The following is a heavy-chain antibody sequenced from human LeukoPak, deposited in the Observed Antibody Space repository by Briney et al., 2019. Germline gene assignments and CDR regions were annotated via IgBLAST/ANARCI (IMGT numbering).Heavy chain of an antibody. CDR1: GFTFNNAW. CDR3: AKSYGSGAKFYYYYMDV. CDR2: ISGNGAST. V-gene: IGHV3-23*01. J-gene: IGHJ6*03. Sequence: GGSLRLSCAVSGFTFNNAWMSWVRQAPGKGLEWVSSISGNGASTYYADSVKGRFTISRDNSKNTVYLQMNSLRAEDTAVYYCAKSYGSGAKFYYYYMDVWGKGTTVTVSS. D-gene: IGHD3-10*01.